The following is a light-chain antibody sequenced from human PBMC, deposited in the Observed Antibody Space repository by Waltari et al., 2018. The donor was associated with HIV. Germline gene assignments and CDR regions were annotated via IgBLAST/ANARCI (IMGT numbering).Light chain of an antibody. J-gene: IGLJ2*01. CDR2: NIN. CDR3: AAWDDSLSAVV. Sequence: SVLAQPPSVSGTPGQGVTISCSGSNTNIGSHHVYWSRQLPGSAPPLLIYNINQRPSGVPDRFSGSKSGTSASLAISGLRSEDEADYYCAAWDDSLSAVVFGGGTKLTVL. V-gene: IGLV1-47*01. CDR1: NTNIGSHH.